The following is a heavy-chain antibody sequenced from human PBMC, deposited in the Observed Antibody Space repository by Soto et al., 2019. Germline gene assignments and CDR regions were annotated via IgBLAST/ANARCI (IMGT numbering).Heavy chain of an antibody. D-gene: IGHD2-15*01. V-gene: IGHV3-49*04. CDR1: GFIFGAHA. Sequence: GGSLRLSCAASGFIFGAHAMSWVRQAPGKGLEWVGFIRSKAYGGTTEYATPVKGRFTISRDDSKSIAYLQMNSLKTEDTAVYYCTRGWIVVVVAAPPPYYYGMDVWGQGTTVTVSS. CDR2: IRSKAYGGTT. J-gene: IGHJ6*02. CDR3: TRGWIVVVVAAPPPYYYGMDV.